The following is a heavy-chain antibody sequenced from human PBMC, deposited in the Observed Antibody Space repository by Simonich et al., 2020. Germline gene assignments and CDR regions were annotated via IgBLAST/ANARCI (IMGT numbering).Heavy chain of an antibody. CDR3: ARDAAGDY. J-gene: IGHJ4*02. CDR2: ISRSSSYI. V-gene: IGHV3-21*01. CDR1: GFTFSSYS. D-gene: IGHD6-13*01. Sequence: EVQLVESGGGLVKPGGSLRLSCAASGFTFSSYSMNWVRQAPGKGLRWDQSISRSSSYIDYADSVKGRFTISRDNAKNSLYLQMNSLRAEDTAVYYCARDAAGDYWGQGTLVTVSS.